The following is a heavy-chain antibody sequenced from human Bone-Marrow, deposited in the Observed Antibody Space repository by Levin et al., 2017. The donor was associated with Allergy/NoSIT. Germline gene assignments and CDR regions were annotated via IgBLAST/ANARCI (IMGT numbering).Heavy chain of an antibody. CDR1: GDTFSKYA. Sequence: SVKVSCKASGDTFSKYAISWVRQVPGQGLEWMGGVFPTFGTSNYAQKFQGRVTITADLSTNTAYMEVSSLRSEDTALYFCARQMSPGYSSTWYFDSWGQGTRVTVSS. D-gene: IGHD6-13*01. V-gene: IGHV1-69*13. CDR3: ARQMSPGYSSTWYFDS. CDR2: VFPTFGTS. J-gene: IGHJ4*02.